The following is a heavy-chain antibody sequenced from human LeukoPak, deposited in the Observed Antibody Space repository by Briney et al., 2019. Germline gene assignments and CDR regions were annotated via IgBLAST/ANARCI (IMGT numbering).Heavy chain of an antibody. D-gene: IGHD3-3*01. V-gene: IGHV4-39*07. J-gene: IGHJ4*02. Sequence: SETLSLTCTVSGGSISSSSYYWGWIRQPPGKGLEWIGSIYYSGSTYYNPSLKSRVTISVDTSKNQFSLKLSSVTAADTAVYYCARVNPSVHYDFWSGYPRPSKQIDYWGQGTLVTVSS. CDR1: GGSISSSSYY. CDR2: IYYSGST. CDR3: ARVNPSVHYDFWSGYPRPSKQIDY.